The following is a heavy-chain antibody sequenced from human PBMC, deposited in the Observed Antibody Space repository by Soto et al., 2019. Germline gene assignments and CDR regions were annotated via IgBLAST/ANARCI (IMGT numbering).Heavy chain of an antibody. Sequence: QVQLVQSGAEVKKPGSSVKVSCKASGDTFSSYAISWVRQAPGQGLEWMGGIIPISGTANYAQKFQGRVTITADESTGTAYMELSSLRSEDTAVYYCARGIAGIYGMDVWGQGTKVTVSS. J-gene: IGHJ6*02. CDR1: GDTFSSYA. V-gene: IGHV1-69*01. CDR3: ARGIAGIYGMDV. CDR2: IIPISGTA. D-gene: IGHD6-13*01.